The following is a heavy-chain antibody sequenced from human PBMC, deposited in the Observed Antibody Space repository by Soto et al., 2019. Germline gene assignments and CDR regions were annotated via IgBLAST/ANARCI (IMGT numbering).Heavy chain of an antibody. D-gene: IGHD5-18*01. J-gene: IGHJ4*02. CDR3: AKRGGDTCGLCY. CDR1: GFTFSLFW. Sequence: EVQLVESGGGLVQPGGSLRLACAVSGFTFSLFWMHCVRQAPGEGLVWVSRINTDGSSTSYADSVKGRFTISRDNAKNTLYLQMNTLRVEDTAMYYCAKRGGDTCGLCYWGQGTLVTVSS. V-gene: IGHV3-74*01. CDR2: INTDGSST.